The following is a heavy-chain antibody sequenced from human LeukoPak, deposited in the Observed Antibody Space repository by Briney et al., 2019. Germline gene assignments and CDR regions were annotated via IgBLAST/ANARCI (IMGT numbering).Heavy chain of an antibody. V-gene: IGHV4-31*03. CDR3: ARVYDSSGYSPFTAYFDY. D-gene: IGHD3-22*01. J-gene: IGHJ4*02. Sequence: SETLSLTCTVSGGSISNGGYYWSWIRQHPGKGLEWVGYIYYSGSTYYNPSLKSRITISTDTSKNQFSLKLNSVTAADTAVYYCARVYDSSGYSPFTAYFDYWGQGTLVTVSS. CDR2: IYYSGST. CDR1: GGSISNGGYY.